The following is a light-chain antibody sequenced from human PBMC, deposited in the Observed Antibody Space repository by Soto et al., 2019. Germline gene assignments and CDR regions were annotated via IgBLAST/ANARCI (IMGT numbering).Light chain of an antibody. V-gene: IGKV3-15*01. CDR2: GAS. Sequence: EIVMTQSPATLSVSPGERATLSCRASQSVGSNLAWYQQKPGQAPRLLIYGASTRATGIPARFSGSGSGTEFTLTISSLQSEDFAVYYCQQYNNWPSMYTFGQGTKLEIK. CDR3: QQYNNWPSMYT. CDR1: QSVGSN. J-gene: IGKJ2*01.